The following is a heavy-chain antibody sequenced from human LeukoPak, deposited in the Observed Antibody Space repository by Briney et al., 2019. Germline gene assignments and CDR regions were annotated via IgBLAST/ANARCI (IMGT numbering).Heavy chain of an antibody. CDR2: IYPGNSDI. CDR3: ARHLSSITSCPNY. J-gene: IGHJ4*02. D-gene: IGHD2-2*01. CDR1: GYSFASYW. V-gene: IGHV5-51*01. Sequence: GESLKISCKGSGYSFASYWIAWVRQMPWKGLEWMGVIYPGNSDITYSPSFQGQVTISADKSVSTAYLHWSSLKASDTAIYYCARHLSSITSCPNYWGQGTLVTVSS.